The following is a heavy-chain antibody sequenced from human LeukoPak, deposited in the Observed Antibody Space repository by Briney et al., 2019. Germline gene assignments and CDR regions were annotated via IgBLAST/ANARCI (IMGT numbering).Heavy chain of an antibody. CDR2: IYPGDSDT. D-gene: IGHD2-21*01. CDR3: ARRSYCGGDCYPLDY. J-gene: IGHJ4*02. CDR1: GYSFTSYW. V-gene: IGHV5-51*01. Sequence: GESLKISCKGSGYSFTSYWIGWVRQMPGKGLEWMGIIYPGDSDTRYSPSSQGQVTISADKSISTAYLQWSSLKASDTAMYYCARRSYCGGDCYPLDYWGQGTLVTVSS.